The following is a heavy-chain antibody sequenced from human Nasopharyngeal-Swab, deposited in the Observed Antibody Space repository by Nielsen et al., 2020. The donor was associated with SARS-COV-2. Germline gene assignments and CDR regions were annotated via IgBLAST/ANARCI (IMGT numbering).Heavy chain of an antibody. CDR2: IQQDGSET. CDR1: GFTFSSYW. CDR3: ARDRGEDSSGFVDAFDI. J-gene: IGHJ3*02. Sequence: GESLKISCAASGFTFSSYWMSWVRQAPGKGLEWVANIQQDGSETYYVDSVKGRFTISRDNAENSLYLQMNSLRVEDTAVFYCARDRGEDSSGFVDAFDIWGQGTMVTVSS. V-gene: IGHV3-7*01. D-gene: IGHD3-22*01.